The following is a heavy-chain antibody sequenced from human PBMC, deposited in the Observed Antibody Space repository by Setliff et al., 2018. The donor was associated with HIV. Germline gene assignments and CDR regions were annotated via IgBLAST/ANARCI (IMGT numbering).Heavy chain of an antibody. CDR1: GGSISSGGYY. CDR2: IYSTGSP. J-gene: IGHJ4*02. Sequence: SETLSLTCTVSGGSISSGGYYWSWVRQPAGKGLEWIGRIYSTGSPKNNPSLQSRVSISIDMAKSLFSLELSSVTAADTAVYYCARLLEGPDYSSDFRYFDWFPDVWGQGTLVTVSS. V-gene: IGHV4-61*02. CDR3: ARLLEGPDYSSDFRYFDWFPDV. D-gene: IGHD3-9*01.